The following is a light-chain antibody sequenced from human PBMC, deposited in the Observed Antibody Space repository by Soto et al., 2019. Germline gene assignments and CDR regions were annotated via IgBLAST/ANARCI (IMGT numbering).Light chain of an antibody. J-gene: IGKJ1*01. CDR3: QQSYSTPRT. CDR2: AAS. V-gene: IGKV1-39*01. Sequence: DIQMTQSPSSLSASVGDRVTLTCRASQSISSYLNWYQQKPGKAPNLVIYAASNLQSGVPSRFSGSGSGTDFTLTISSLQPEDFATYYCQQSYSTPRTF. CDR1: QSISSY.